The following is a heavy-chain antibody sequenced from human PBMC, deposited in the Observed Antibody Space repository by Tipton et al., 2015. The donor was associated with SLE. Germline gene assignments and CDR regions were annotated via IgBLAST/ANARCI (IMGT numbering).Heavy chain of an antibody. CDR1: GGSISTTIYS. D-gene: IGHD1-7*01. CDR2: TYYGGTT. CDR3: ARDSNNWNYGYFDY. V-gene: IGHV4-39*07. Sequence: TLSLTCTVSGGSISTTIYSWAWIRQPPGKGLEWIGGTYYGGTTYSNPSLKSRVTISVDTSTNQFSLKLSSVTATDTAVYYCARDSNNWNYGYFDYWGQGILVTVSS. J-gene: IGHJ4*02.